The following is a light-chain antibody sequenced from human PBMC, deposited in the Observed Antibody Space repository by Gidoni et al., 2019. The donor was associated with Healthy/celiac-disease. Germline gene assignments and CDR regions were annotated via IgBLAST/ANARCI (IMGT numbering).Light chain of an antibody. CDR3: QQSYSTLLYS. Sequence: DIQLTQFPSSLSASVGDRVTITCLASQSISSYLNWYQQKPGKAPKLLIYSASSFQSGVPSRFSCSGSGTDFTLTISSLQPEDFVTYYCQQSYSTLLYSFGQXTKLEIK. CDR1: QSISSY. CDR2: SAS. V-gene: IGKV1-39*01. J-gene: IGKJ2*03.